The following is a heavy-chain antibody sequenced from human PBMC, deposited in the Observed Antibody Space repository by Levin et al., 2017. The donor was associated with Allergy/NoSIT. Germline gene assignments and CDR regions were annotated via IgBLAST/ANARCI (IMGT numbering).Heavy chain of an antibody. CDR3: ACQATDYYYYYMDV. D-gene: IGHD1-14*01. Sequence: SGGSLRLSCAASGFTFSSYAMSWVRQAPGKGLEWVSAISGSGGSTYYADSVKGRFTISRDNSKNTLYLQMNSLRAEDTAVYYCACQATDYYYYYMDVWGKGTTVTVSS. V-gene: IGHV3-23*01. J-gene: IGHJ6*03. CDR1: GFTFSSYA. CDR2: ISGSGGST.